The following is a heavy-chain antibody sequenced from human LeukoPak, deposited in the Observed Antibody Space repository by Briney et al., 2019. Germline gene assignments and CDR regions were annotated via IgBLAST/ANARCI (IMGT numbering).Heavy chain of an antibody. CDR1: GASMRDHY. D-gene: IGHD3-10*01. Sequence: PSETLSLTCAVSGASMRDHYWTWIRQPPGKGLEWIGSIYYSGSTYYNPSLKSRVTISVDTSKNQFSLKLNSVTATDTAVYYCARHYGPWGQGTLVTVSP. V-gene: IGHV4-39*01. J-gene: IGHJ4*02. CDR3: ARHYGP. CDR2: IYYSGST.